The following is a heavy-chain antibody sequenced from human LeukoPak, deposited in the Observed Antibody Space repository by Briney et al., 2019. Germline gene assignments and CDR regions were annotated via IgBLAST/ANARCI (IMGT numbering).Heavy chain of an antibody. CDR3: ARDRWAGTTSDY. CDR1: GFTFSSYS. Sequence: GGSLRLSCAASGFTFSSYSMNWVRQPPGKGLEWVSYISRGSSTIYYADSVKGRFTISRDNAKNSLYLQMNSLRAEDTAVYYCARDRWAGTTSDYWGQGTLVTVSS. CDR2: ISRGSSTI. J-gene: IGHJ4*02. D-gene: IGHD1-1*01. V-gene: IGHV3-48*01.